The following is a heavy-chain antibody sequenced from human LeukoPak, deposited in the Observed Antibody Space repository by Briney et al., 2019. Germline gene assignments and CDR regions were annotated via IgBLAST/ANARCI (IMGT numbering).Heavy chain of an antibody. CDR1: GFTFSNAW. V-gene: IGHV3-15*01. CDR3: ARVDGYNFDAFDI. J-gene: IGHJ3*02. D-gene: IGHD5-24*01. CDR2: IKSKTDGGTT. Sequence: PGGSLRLSCAASGFTFSNAWMSWVRQAPGKGLEWVGRIKSKTDGGTTDYASPVKVRFTISRDDSKNTLYLQMNSLKTEDTAVYYCARVDGYNFDAFDIWGQGTMVTVSS.